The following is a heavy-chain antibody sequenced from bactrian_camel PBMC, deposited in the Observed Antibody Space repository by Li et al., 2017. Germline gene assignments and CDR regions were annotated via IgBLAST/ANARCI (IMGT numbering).Heavy chain of an antibody. CDR1: RYAYNSYA. J-gene: IGHJ4*01. CDR2: IGLRNGYT. Sequence: DVQLVESGGGSVQAGGSLRLSCKASRYAYNSYAIAWFRQAPGKAREGVTAIGLRNGYTYYADSVRGRFTISKDNAEKTVYLQMGSLKPEDSGTYYRASDPLGDGMSWLDDAYNFWGKGTQVTVS. D-gene: IGHD6*01. V-gene: IGHV3S31*01. CDR3: ASDPLGDGMSWLDDAYNF.